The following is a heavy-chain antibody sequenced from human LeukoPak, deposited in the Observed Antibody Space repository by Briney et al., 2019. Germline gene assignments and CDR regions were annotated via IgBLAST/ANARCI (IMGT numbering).Heavy chain of an antibody. Sequence: SETLSLTCTVSGGSISSYYWSWIRQPPGKGLEWIGYIYYSGSTKYNPSLKSRVTISVDTSKNQFSLKLSSVTAADTAVYYCARVTSSGWDEYFQHWGQGTLVTVSS. J-gene: IGHJ1*01. D-gene: IGHD6-19*01. V-gene: IGHV4-59*01. CDR3: ARVTSSGWDEYFQH. CDR2: IYYSGST. CDR1: GGSISSYY.